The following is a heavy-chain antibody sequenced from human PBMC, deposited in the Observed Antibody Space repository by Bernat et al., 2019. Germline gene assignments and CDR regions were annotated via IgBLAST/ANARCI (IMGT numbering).Heavy chain of an antibody. CDR3: ARLGYRLAEY. D-gene: IGHD3-16*02. Sequence: EVQLVESGGGLVQPGGSLILSCAASGFTFSSHWMGWVRQAPGEGLEWVANLNQDGSETYYVDSLKGRFTISRGNTKNSLYLQMNSLRTEDTAVYFCARLGYRLAEYWGQGTLVTVSA. CDR1: GFTFSSHW. CDR2: LNQDGSET. J-gene: IGHJ4*02. V-gene: IGHV3-7*03.